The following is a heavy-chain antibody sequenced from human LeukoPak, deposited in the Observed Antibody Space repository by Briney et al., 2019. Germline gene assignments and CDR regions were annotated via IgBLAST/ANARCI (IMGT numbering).Heavy chain of an antibody. Sequence: SETLSLTCTVSGYSISSGYYWGWIRQPPGKGLEWIGSIYHSGSTYYNPSLKSRVTISVDTSKNQFSLKLSSVTAADTAVYYCARVRSPYSSSSGRGGLDYWGQGTLVTVSS. CDR2: IYHSGST. D-gene: IGHD6-6*01. CDR1: GYSISSGYY. V-gene: IGHV4-38-2*02. J-gene: IGHJ4*02. CDR3: ARVRSPYSSSSGRGGLDY.